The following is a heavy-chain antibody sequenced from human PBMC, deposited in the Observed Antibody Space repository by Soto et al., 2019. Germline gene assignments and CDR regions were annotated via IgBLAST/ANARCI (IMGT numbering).Heavy chain of an antibody. J-gene: IGHJ5*02. CDR1: GFIFSDSW. CDR2: IKPDESEK. CDR3: VRGGSNYAS. Sequence: EVQLVESGGGLVQPAGSLRLSCTASGFIFSDSWMTWVRQAPGKGLEWVARIKPDESEKKYADSVKGRFSISRDNAKNSMYLQMDSLRGEDTDVYYCVRGGSNYASWGQGTLVTVSS. D-gene: IGHD4-4*01. V-gene: IGHV3-7*01.